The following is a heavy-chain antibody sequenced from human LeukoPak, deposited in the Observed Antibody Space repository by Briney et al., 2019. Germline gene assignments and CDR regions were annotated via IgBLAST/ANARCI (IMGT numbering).Heavy chain of an antibody. Sequence: ASVKVSCKASGYTFTGYYMHWVRQAPGQGLEWKGWINPNSGGTNYAQKFQGRVTMTRDTSISTAYMELSRLRSDDTAVYYCARGKRCSGGSCYSWWFDPWGQGTLVTVSS. V-gene: IGHV1-2*02. D-gene: IGHD2-15*01. CDR3: ARGKRCSGGSCYSWWFDP. J-gene: IGHJ5*02. CDR2: INPNSGGT. CDR1: GYTFTGYY.